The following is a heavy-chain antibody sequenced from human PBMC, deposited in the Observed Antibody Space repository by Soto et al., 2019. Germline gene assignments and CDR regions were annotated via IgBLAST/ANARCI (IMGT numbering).Heavy chain of an antibody. CDR2: ISSSSSYI. CDR3: ASYGSVVDY. Sequence: GGSLRLSCAASGFTFSSYSMNWVRQAPGKGLECVSSISSSSSYIYYADSVKGRFTISRDNAKNSLYLQMNSLRAEDTAVYYCASYGSVVDYWGQGTLVTVSS. CDR1: GFTFSSYS. J-gene: IGHJ4*02. D-gene: IGHD3-10*01. V-gene: IGHV3-21*01.